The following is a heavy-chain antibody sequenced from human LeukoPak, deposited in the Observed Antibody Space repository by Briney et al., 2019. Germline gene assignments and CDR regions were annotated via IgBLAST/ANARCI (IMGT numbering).Heavy chain of an antibody. D-gene: IGHD3-22*01. J-gene: IGHJ4*02. CDR2: ISWNSGSI. V-gene: IGHV3-9*01. CDR1: GFTFDDYA. CDR3: AKDQGYYDSSGYDY. Sequence: GGSLRLSCAASGFTFDDYAMHWVRQAPGKGLEWVSGISWNSGSIGYADSVKGRFTISRDNAKNSLYLQMNSLRAEDTALYYCAKDQGYYDSSGYDYWGQGTLVTVSS.